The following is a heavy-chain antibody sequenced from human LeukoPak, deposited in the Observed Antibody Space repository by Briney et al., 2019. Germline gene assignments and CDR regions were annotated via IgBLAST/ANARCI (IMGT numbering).Heavy chain of an antibody. J-gene: IGHJ2*01. Sequence: GASLKISCKCSGYIFTTYWIGWVRQLPGKGVEWMGIIYPGDSDTRYSPSFQGQVTISADKSISTAYLQWSSLKAPDTAMYYCARFFYGNWYFDLWGRGTLVTVSS. CDR2: IYPGDSDT. V-gene: IGHV5-51*01. CDR3: ARFFYGNWYFDL. CDR1: GYIFTTYW. D-gene: IGHD3-16*01.